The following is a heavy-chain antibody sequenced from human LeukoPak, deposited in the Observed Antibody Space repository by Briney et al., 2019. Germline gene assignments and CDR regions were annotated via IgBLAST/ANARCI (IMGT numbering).Heavy chain of an antibody. V-gene: IGHV3-30*18. D-gene: IGHD2-15*01. Sequence: GRSLILSCAASGFTFSSYGMHWVRQAPGKGLEWVAVISYDGSNKFYADSVKGRFTISRDNSKNTLYLQMNSLRPEDTAVYYCAKLWDVVVSATLTFDFWGQGTLVTVSS. CDR1: GFTFSSYG. J-gene: IGHJ4*02. CDR3: AKLWDVVVSATLTFDF. CDR2: ISYDGSNK.